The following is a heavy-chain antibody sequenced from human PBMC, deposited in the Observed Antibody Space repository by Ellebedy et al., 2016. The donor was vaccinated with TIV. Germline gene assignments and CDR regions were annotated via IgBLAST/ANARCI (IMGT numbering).Heavy chain of an antibody. J-gene: IGHJ4*02. Sequence: HTGGSLRLXXVASGFTFGRYRMHWVRQAPGNKLVWVSRIKSDGSSTTYADSVKGRFTTPRDNARNTLYLQMNSLRIEDTAVYYCTKDLLRGIWGGSGRDYWGQGTLVTVSS. CDR1: GFTFGRYR. V-gene: IGHV3-74*01. CDR3: TKDLLRGIWGGSGRDY. CDR2: IKSDGSST. D-gene: IGHD7-27*01.